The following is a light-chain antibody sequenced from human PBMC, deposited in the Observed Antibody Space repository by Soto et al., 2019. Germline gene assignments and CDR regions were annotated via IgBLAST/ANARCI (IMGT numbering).Light chain of an antibody. CDR2: EVG. J-gene: IGLJ1*01. CDR3: CSYASGSIYV. Sequence: QSVLTQPASVSGSPGQSITISCTGTSSDVGAFNYVSWYLQYPGKAPKLMIYEVGNRPSGVSNRFSGSKSGNTASLPISGLQAEDEADYYCCSYASGSIYVFGTGTKVTVL. V-gene: IGLV2-14*01. CDR1: SSDVGAFNY.